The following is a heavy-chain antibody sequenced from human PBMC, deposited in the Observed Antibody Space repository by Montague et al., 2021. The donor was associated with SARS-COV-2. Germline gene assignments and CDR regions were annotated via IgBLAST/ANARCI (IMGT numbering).Heavy chain of an antibody. V-gene: IGHV4-34*01. J-gene: IGHJ6*02. D-gene: IGHD2-15*01. Sequence: SETLSLTCDVYGGSFSSYWSWIRQPPGRGLEWVGHISHGGGTNYMPSLXXQFTISVDTSKNQVSLKLSSVTAADPAVYYCASHCGGGRCYFGMDVWGQGTTVTVSS. CDR1: GGSFSSY. CDR2: ISHGGGT. CDR3: ASHCGGGRCYFGMDV.